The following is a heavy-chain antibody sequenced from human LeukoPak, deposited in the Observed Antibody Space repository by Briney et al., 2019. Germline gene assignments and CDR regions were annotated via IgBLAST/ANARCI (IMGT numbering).Heavy chain of an antibody. CDR3: AKPHYYDSSDQELDY. CDR1: GFTFSSYG. Sequence: PGGSLRLSCAASGFTFSSYGMHWARQAPGKGLEWVAFIRYDGSNKYYADSVKGRFTISRDNSKNTLYLQMNSLRAEDTAVYYCAKPHYYDSSDQELDYWGQGTLVTVSS. D-gene: IGHD3-22*01. CDR2: IRYDGSNK. V-gene: IGHV3-30*02. J-gene: IGHJ4*02.